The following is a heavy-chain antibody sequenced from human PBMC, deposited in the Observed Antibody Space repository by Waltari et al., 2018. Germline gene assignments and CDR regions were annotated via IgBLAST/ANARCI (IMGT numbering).Heavy chain of an antibody. V-gene: IGHV4-39*07. Sequence: QLQLQESGPGLVKPSETLSLTCTVSGGSISSSSYYWGWIRQPPGKGLEWIGSIYYSGSTYYNPSLKSRVTISVDKPKNQFSLKLSSVTAADTAVYYCAREGVAARYFDYWGQGTLVTVSS. CDR1: GGSISSSSYY. CDR3: AREGVAARYFDY. D-gene: IGHD6-6*01. CDR2: IYYSGST. J-gene: IGHJ4*02.